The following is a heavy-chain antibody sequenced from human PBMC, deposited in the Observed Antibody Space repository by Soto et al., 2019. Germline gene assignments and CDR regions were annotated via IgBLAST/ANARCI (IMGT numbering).Heavy chain of an antibody. J-gene: IGHJ5*02. CDR1: GGTVSSSHR. CDR2: VYHTRDT. V-gene: IGHV4-4*01. D-gene: IGHD1-26*01. Sequence: PAETLSLSCGVSGGTVSSSHRRCGLRQSRRRGLEWTVNVYHTRDTYFNASLQSRFTFSVDKSNNQFSLRMTSLTAADTAVYFCEREIVPAGGNNYFDHWGPGTLVTVSS. CDR3: EREIVPAGGNNYFDH.